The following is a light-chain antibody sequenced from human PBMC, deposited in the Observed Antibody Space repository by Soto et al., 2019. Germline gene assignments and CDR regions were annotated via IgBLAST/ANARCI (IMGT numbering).Light chain of an antibody. V-gene: IGKV3-15*01. CDR1: QSVSSN. CDR3: QQYANWPPWT. Sequence: EIVMTQCPATMSVSPGERATLSCRASQSVSSNLAWYQQKPGQAPRLLIYGASTRATGIPARFSGSGSGTEGTLTISSLQAEDFAGDYGQQYANWPPWTFGQGTKVEIK. CDR2: GAS. J-gene: IGKJ1*01.